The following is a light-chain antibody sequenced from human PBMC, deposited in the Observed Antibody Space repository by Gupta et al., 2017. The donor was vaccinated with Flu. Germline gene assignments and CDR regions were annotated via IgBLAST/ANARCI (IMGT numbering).Light chain of an antibody. V-gene: IGLV2-14*01. Sequence: QSALTQPASVSGSPGQSIAISCTGTTSDVGANNYVSWYQQHPGKAPKVMIYGVNNRPSGVSDRFSGSKSGNTASLTISGLQAEDEADYYCSSYRSSSTSFFFGTGAKVTVL. CDR3: SSYRSSSTSFF. CDR2: GVN. J-gene: IGLJ1*01. CDR1: TSDVGANNY.